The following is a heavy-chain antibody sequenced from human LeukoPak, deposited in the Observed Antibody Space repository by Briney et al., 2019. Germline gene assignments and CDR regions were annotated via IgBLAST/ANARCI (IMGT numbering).Heavy chain of an antibody. D-gene: IGHD3-22*01. CDR1: GYTFTGYY. V-gene: IGHV1-2*06. Sequence: ASVKVSFKASGYTFTGYYMHWVRQAPGQGLEWMGRINPNSGGTNYAQKFQGRVTMTRDTSISTAYMELSRLRSDDTAVYYCARDLDYYDSSGYYSPNYWGQGTLVTVSS. CDR3: ARDLDYYDSSGYYSPNY. J-gene: IGHJ4*02. CDR2: INPNSGGT.